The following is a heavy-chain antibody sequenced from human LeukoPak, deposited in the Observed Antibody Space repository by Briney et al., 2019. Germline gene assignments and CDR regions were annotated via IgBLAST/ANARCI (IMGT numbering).Heavy chain of an antibody. D-gene: IGHD2-21*01. CDR2: IRSKAYGGTT. Sequence: GGSLRLSCTASGFTFGDYAMSWVRQAPGKWLEWVGFIRSKAYGGTTEYAASVKGRFTISRDDSKSIAYLQMNSLKTEDTAVYYCTRDSVGIVVVGDAFDLWGQRTMVTVSS. J-gene: IGHJ3*01. V-gene: IGHV3-49*04. CDR1: GFTFGDYA. CDR3: TRDSVGIVVVGDAFDL.